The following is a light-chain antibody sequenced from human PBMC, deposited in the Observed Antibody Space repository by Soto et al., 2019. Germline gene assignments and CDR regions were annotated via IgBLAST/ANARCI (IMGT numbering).Light chain of an antibody. J-gene: IGKJ4*01. V-gene: IGKV1-39*01. CDR1: HDISTY. CDR2: AAS. CDR3: QQSYSTPLT. Sequence: IHLTQSPSLLAASVGYICTITCRASHDISTYLAWYQQKPGKAPKLLIYAASSLQSGVPSRFSGSGSGTDFTLTISSLQPEDFATYYCQQSYSTPLTFGGGTKVDIK.